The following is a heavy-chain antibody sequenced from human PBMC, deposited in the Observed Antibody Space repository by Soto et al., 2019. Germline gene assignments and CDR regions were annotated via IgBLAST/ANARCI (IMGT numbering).Heavy chain of an antibody. Sequence: NPSETLSLTCTVSGGSVSSTNYYWSWIRQPPGKGLEWIGYIIYSGNTECNPSLRSRVTISEDTSKNQFSLKLLSVTTADTAVYFCAAGEASSRNLAPYYLDFWGQGTLVTVSS. CDR2: IIYSGNT. J-gene: IGHJ4*02. V-gene: IGHV4-61*01. CDR3: AAGEASSRNLAPYYLDF. CDR1: GGSVSSTNYY. D-gene: IGHD6-13*01.